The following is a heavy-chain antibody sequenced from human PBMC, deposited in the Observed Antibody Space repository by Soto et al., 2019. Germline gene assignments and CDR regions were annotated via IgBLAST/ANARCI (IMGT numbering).Heavy chain of an antibody. CDR2: IYYSGTT. CDR1: GDSFSNDNYY. V-gene: IGHV4-61*01. Sequence: SETLSLTCAVSGDSFSNDNYYWSWLRQPPGKVLEWIGYIYYSGTTNYNSYLKSRLSLSVDMSKNQFSLKLASVTAADTAVYFCARSQRGITAFTFDYWGQGALVTVSS. J-gene: IGHJ4*02. D-gene: IGHD3-16*01. CDR3: ARSQRGITAFTFDY.